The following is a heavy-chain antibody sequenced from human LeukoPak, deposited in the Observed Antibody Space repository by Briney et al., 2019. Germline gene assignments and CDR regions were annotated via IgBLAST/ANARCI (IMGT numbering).Heavy chain of an antibody. CDR2: ISYDGSNK. V-gene: IGHV3-30*01. CDR3: ARDFKWNLIPSDY. D-gene: IGHD1-1*01. J-gene: IGHJ4*02. CDR1: GFTFSSYA. Sequence: PGGSLRLSCAASGFTFSSYAMHWVRQAPGKGLEWVAVISYDGSNKYYADSVKGRFTISRDNSKNTLYLQMNSLRAEDTAVYYCARDFKWNLIPSDYWGQGTLVTVSS.